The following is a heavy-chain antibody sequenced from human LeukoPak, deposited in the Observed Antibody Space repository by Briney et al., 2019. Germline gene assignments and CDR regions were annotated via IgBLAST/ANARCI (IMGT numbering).Heavy chain of an antibody. Sequence: PGGSLRLSCVASGFTFSSYWMSWVRQAPGKGLEWVANIKQDGSEKYYVDSVKGRFTISRDNAKNSLYLQMNSLRAEDTAVYYCARDVWFDPWGQGTLVTVSS. CDR3: ARDVWFDP. CDR1: GFTFSSYW. CDR2: IKQDGSEK. J-gene: IGHJ5*02. V-gene: IGHV3-7*01.